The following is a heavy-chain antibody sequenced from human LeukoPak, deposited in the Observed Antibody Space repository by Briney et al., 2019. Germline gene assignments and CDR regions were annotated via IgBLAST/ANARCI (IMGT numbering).Heavy chain of an antibody. CDR3: ARHGGSIYLSWFDP. J-gene: IGHJ5*01. CDR1: GGAISGGCYY. Sequence: SETLSLACTVSGGAISGGCYYWAWIRQPPGKGLEWIGTVSYSGTTYYKVSLKSRVTIPVDTSKNQFSLDLKSVTAAVSAVYYCARHGGSIYLSWFDPWGQGTLVTVSS. V-gene: IGHV4-39*01. D-gene: IGHD6-25*01. CDR2: VSYSGTT.